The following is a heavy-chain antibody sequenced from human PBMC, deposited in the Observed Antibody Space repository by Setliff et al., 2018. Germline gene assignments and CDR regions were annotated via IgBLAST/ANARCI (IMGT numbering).Heavy chain of an antibody. CDR1: GYTFTGYY. J-gene: IGHJ4*02. V-gene: IGHV1-2*04. CDR2: INPNSGGT. Sequence: ASVKVSCKASGYTFTGYYMHWVRQAPGQGLEWMGWINPNSGGTNYAQKFQGWVTMTRDTSISTAYMELSRLRSDDTAVYYCARGEAMIVEQTDFDYWGQGTLVPVS. D-gene: IGHD3-22*01. CDR3: ARGEAMIVEQTDFDY.